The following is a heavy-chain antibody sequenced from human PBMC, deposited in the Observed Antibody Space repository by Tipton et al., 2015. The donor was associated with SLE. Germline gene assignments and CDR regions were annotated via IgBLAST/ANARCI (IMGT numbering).Heavy chain of an antibody. CDR3: ARGLGSYYAMDV. V-gene: IGHV3-30*04. J-gene: IGHJ6*02. CDR2: ISYDGSNK. CDR1: GFTFSSYA. Sequence: RSLRLSCAASGFTFSSYAMHWVRQAPGKGLEWVAVISYDGSNKYYADSVKGRFTISRDNSKNTLYLQMNSLRAEDTAVYYCARGLGSYYAMDVWGQGTTVTVSS.